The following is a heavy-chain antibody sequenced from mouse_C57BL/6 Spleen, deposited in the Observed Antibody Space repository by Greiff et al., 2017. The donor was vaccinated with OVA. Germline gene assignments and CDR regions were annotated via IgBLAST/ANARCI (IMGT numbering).Heavy chain of an antibody. CDR3: ARSEITTPYYFDY. CDR2: IHPNSGST. CDR1: GYTFTSYW. V-gene: IGHV1-64*01. D-gene: IGHD1-1*01. J-gene: IGHJ2*01. Sequence: QVHVKQPGAELVKPGASVKLSCKASGYTFTSYWMHWVKQRPGQGLEWIGMIHPNSGSTNYNEKFKSKATLTVAKSSSTAYMQLSSLPSEDSAVYYCARSEITTPYYFDYWGQGTTLTVSS.